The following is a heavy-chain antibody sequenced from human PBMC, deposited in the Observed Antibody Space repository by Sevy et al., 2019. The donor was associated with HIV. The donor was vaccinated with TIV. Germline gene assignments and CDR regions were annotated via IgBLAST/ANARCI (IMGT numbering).Heavy chain of an antibody. Sequence: KAGGSLRLSCAASGFIFNSYTMSWVRQAPGKGLEWVSSISNDYYYIYYADSVKGRFTISRDNAKNSLYLQMNNLRAEDTAVYYCARATGTEALDAFDFWGQGTRVTVSS. CDR3: ARATGTEALDAFDF. CDR2: ISNDYYYI. D-gene: IGHD1-1*01. J-gene: IGHJ3*01. V-gene: IGHV3-21*01. CDR1: GFIFNSYT.